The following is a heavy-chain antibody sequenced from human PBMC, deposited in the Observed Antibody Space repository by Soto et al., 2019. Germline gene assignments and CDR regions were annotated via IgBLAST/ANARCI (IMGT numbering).Heavy chain of an antibody. V-gene: IGHV4-39*01. CDR3: ARHRAPQYYFDY. CDR1: GGSIRSSSYY. J-gene: IGHJ4*02. CDR2: IYYSGST. Sequence: SQTLSLPCTFSGGSIRSSSYYWGWIRQPPGKGLEWIGSIYYSGSTYYNPSLKSRVTISVDTSKNQFSLKLSSVTAADTAVYYCARHRAPQYYFDYWGQGTLVTVSS.